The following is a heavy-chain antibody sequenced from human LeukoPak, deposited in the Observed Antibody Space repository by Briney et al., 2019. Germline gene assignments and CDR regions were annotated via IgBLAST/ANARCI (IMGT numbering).Heavy chain of an antibody. Sequence: SETLSLTCTVSGGSFTSSNYYWGWIRQPPGTGLEWIGSIYYSGSTYYNPSLKSRVTISIDTSKNQFSLKLSSVTAADTAVYYCASNPMTTVTSYYFDYWGQGTLVTVSS. D-gene: IGHD4-17*01. V-gene: IGHV4-39*01. CDR3: ASNPMTTVTSYYFDY. CDR2: IYYSGST. CDR1: GGSFTSSNYY. J-gene: IGHJ4*02.